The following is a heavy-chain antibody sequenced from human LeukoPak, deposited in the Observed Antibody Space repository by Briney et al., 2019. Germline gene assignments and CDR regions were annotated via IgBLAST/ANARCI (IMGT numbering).Heavy chain of an antibody. D-gene: IGHD2-15*01. J-gene: IGHJ4*02. Sequence: GGSLRLSCAASGFTFSSYGMHWVRQAPGKGLEWVAFIRYDGSNKYYADSVKGRFTISRDNSKNTLYLQMNSLRVEDTAVYFCAKDKDTPATAQPQRGYFESWGQGTLVTVSS. CDR1: GFTFSSYG. CDR2: IRYDGSNK. CDR3: AKDKDTPATAQPQRGYFES. V-gene: IGHV3-30*02.